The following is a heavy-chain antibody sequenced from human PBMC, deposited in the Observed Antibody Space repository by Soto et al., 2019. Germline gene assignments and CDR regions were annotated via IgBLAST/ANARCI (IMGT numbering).Heavy chain of an antibody. CDR3: ATLTYYYGSGSYLDGMDV. Sequence: QVQLVQSGAEVKKPGASVKVSCKASGYTFTSYGISWVRQAPGQGLEWMGWISAYNGNTNDAQKLQGRVTMTPDTSTSPADMELRRLRSDDTAVYYCATLTYYYGSGSYLDGMDVWGQGTTVTVSS. J-gene: IGHJ6*02. CDR2: ISAYNGNT. CDR1: GYTFTSYG. D-gene: IGHD3-10*01. V-gene: IGHV1-18*01.